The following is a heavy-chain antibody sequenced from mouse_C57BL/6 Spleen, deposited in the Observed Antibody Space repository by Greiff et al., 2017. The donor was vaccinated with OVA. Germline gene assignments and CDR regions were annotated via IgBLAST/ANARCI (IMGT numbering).Heavy chain of an antibody. CDR3: ARTLFITTVVAPDY. CDR2: IHPNSGST. D-gene: IGHD1-1*01. CDR1: GYTFTSYW. J-gene: IGHJ2*01. Sequence: QVQLQQPGAELVKPGASVKLSCKASGYTFTSYWMHWVKQRPGQGLEWIGMIHPNSGSTNYNEKFKSKATLTVDKSSSTAYMQLSSLTSEDSAVYYCARTLFITTVVAPDYWGQGTTLTVSS. V-gene: IGHV1-64*01.